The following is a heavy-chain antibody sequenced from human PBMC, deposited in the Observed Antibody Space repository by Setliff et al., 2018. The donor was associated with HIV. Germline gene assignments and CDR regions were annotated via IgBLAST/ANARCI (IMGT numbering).Heavy chain of an antibody. J-gene: IGHJ3*02. CDR2: LYYDGNT. CDR3: ARNGELTDAFDI. D-gene: IGHD1-26*01. CDR1: AYSIRNGYY. V-gene: IGHV4-38-2*02. Sequence: SETLSLTCTVSAYSIRNGYYWGWIRQSPGKGLEWIGTLYYDGNTYYNPSLKSRVTISVDTSKNQFSLKLTSVTAADTAVYYCARNGELTDAFDIWGQGTMVTVSS.